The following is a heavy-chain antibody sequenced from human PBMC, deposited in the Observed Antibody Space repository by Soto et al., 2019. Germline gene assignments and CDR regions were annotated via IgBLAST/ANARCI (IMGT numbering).Heavy chain of an antibody. CDR1: GGSISSGGYY. CDR3: ARAPRGYYGSGSYFSGNWFDP. Sequence: SETLSLTCTVSGGSISSGGYYWGWIRQHPGKGLEWIGYIYYSGSTYYNPSLKSRVTISVDTSKNQFSLKLSSVTAADTAVYYCARAPRGYYGSGSYFSGNWFDPWGQGTLVTVSS. V-gene: IGHV4-31*03. J-gene: IGHJ5*02. D-gene: IGHD3-10*01. CDR2: IYYSGST.